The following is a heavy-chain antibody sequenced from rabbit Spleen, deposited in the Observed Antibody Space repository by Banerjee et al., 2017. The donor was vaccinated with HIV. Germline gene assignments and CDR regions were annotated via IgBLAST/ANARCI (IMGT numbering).Heavy chain of an antibody. Sequence: QSLEESGGDLVKPGASLTLTCTASGFSFSSSDYMCWVRQAPGKGLEWISCIAGSSSGFTYPATWAKGRFTCSKTSSTTVTLQMTSLTVADTATYFCARDTGSSFSSYGMDLWGQGTLVTVS. J-gene: IGHJ6*01. CDR2: IAGSSSGFT. CDR1: GFSFSSSDY. CDR3: ARDTGSSFSSYGMDL. V-gene: IGHV1S40*01. D-gene: IGHD8-1*01.